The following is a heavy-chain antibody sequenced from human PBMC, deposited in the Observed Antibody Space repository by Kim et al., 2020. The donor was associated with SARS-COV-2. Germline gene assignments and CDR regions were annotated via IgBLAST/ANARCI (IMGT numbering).Heavy chain of an antibody. Sequence: SETLSLTCTVSGGSISSYYWSWIRQPPGKGLEWIGYIYYSGSTNYNPSLKSRVTISVDTSKNQFSLKLSSVTAADTAVYYCARQTYGDYFDYWGQGTLVTVSS. CDR3: ARQTYGDYFDY. CDR1: GGSISSYY. D-gene: IGHD4-17*01. CDR2: IYYSGST. J-gene: IGHJ4*02. V-gene: IGHV4-59*01.